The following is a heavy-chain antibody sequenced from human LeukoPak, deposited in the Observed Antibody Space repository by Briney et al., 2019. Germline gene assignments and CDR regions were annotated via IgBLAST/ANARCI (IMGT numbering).Heavy chain of an antibody. J-gene: IGHJ4*02. CDR3: ARADKSSGWPPIYYFDY. D-gene: IGHD6-19*01. CDR2: INHSGST. V-gene: IGHV4-34*01. CDR1: GGSFSGYY. Sequence: SETLSLTCAVYGGSFSGYYWSWIRQPPGKGLEWIGEINHSGSTNYNPSLKSRVTISVDTSKNQFSLKLSSVTAADTAVYYCARADKSSGWPPIYYFDYWGQGTLVTVSS.